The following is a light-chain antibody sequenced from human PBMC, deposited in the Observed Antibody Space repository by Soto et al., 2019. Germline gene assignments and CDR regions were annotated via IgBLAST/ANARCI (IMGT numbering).Light chain of an antibody. J-gene: IGLJ2*01. CDR3: CSYAGATAV. V-gene: IGLV2-11*01. CDR1: SSDVGGYNY. CDR2: DVS. Sequence: QSALTQPRSVSGSPGQSVTISCTGTSSDVGGYNYVSWYQQHPGKAPKLMIYDVSKRPSGVPDRFSGSKSGNTASLTISGLQAEDEADYYCCSYAGATAVFGGGTKLNVL.